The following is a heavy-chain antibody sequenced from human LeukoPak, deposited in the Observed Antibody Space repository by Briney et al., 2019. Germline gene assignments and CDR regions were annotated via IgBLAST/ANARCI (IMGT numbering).Heavy chain of an antibody. CDR3: ARDHSGSYYGWFDP. D-gene: IGHD1-26*01. V-gene: IGHV4-39*07. CDR1: GGSISSSNYY. CDR2: MYYSGST. J-gene: IGHJ5*02. Sequence: PSETLSLTCTVSGGSISSSNYYWGWIRQPPGKGLEWIGSMYYSGSTYYNPSLKSRVTISVDTSKNQFSLKLSSVTAADTAVYYCARDHSGSYYGWFDPWGQGTLVTVSS.